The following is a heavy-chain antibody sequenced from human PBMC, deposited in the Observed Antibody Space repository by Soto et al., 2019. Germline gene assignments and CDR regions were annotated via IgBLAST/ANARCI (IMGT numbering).Heavy chain of an antibody. J-gene: IGHJ3*02. CDR1: GFTFSSYA. CDR3: AKDRRGWPFAFDI. Sequence: CLRLSCAASGFTFSSYAMSCVRQAPGKGLEWVSAISGSGCSTYYADSVKGRFTISRDNSKNTLYLQMNSLRAEDTAVYYCAKDRRGWPFAFDIWGQGTMVTVSS. CDR2: ISGSGCST. V-gene: IGHV3-23*01.